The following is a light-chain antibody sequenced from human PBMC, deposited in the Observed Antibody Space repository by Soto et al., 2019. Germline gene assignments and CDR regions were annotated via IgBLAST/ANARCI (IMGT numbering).Light chain of an antibody. CDR3: MQALQTLWT. Sequence: DIVMTQSPLSLPVTPGEPASISCRSSQSLLHSNGYNYLDWYLQKPGQSPQLLIYLGSNRASGVTDRFSGSGAGTDFTLKISRVEADDVGVYYCMQALQTLWTFGQGTKVEIK. V-gene: IGKV2-28*01. CDR1: QSLLHSNGYNY. CDR2: LGS. J-gene: IGKJ1*01.